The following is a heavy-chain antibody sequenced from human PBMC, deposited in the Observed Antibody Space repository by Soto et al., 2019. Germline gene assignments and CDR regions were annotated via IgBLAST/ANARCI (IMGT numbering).Heavy chain of an antibody. CDR3: ARRIAVARYFDY. Sequence: QVQLQESGPGLVKPSQTLSLTCTVSGGSISSGGYYWSWIRQHPGKGLEWIGYIYYSGSTYYNPSLTSRVTISVDTSKNQFALKLSSVTAADTAVYYCARRIAVARYFDYWGQGTLVTVSS. J-gene: IGHJ4*02. V-gene: IGHV4-31*03. D-gene: IGHD6-19*01. CDR1: GGSISSGGYY. CDR2: IYYSGST.